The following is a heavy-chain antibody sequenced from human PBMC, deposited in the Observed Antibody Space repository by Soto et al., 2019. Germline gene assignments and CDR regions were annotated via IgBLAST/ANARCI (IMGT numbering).Heavy chain of an antibody. D-gene: IGHD5-12*01. J-gene: IGHJ4*02. CDR3: ARNSPIVATAYSFDY. CDR2: IYYSGST. V-gene: IGHV4-59*01. Sequence: SETLSLTCTVSGGSISSYYWSWIRQPPGKGLEWIGYIYYSGSTNYNPSLKSRVTISVDTSKNQFSLKLSSVTAADTAVYYCARNSPIVATAYSFDYWGQGTLVTVSS. CDR1: GGSISSYY.